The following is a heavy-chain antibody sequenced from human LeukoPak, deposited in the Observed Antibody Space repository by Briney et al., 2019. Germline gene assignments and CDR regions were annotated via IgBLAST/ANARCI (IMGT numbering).Heavy chain of an antibody. CDR2: ISSSGST. D-gene: IGHD3-22*01. CDR3: ARGPYSYDSSGALDI. CDR1: GDSISSGDYY. J-gene: IGHJ3*02. V-gene: IGHV4-61*02. Sequence: SETLSLTCTVSGDSISSGDYYWSWIRQPAGKGLEWIGRISSSGSTNYNPSLKSRVTIPVDTSKNQFSLKLSSVTAADTAVYFCARGPYSYDSSGALDIWGQGTMVTVSS.